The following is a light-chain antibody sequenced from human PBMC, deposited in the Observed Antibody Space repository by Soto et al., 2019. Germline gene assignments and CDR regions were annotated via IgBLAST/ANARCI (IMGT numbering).Light chain of an antibody. J-gene: IGLJ2*01. Sequence: QLVLTQPPSVSGAPGQRVTISCTGRSSNIGAGFDVHWYQQLPTTAPKLLIYGNSNRPSGVPDRFSASKSGTSASLAITGLQADDEADYYCQAYDSRLSGVVFGGGTKLTVL. CDR1: SSNIGAGFD. V-gene: IGLV1-40*01. CDR3: QAYDSRLSGVV. CDR2: GNS.